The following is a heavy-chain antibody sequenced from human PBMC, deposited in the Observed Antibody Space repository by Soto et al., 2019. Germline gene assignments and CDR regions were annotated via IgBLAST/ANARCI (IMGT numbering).Heavy chain of an antibody. J-gene: IGHJ4*02. CDR1: GFTFSSYA. CDR2: ISGSGGST. CDR3: AKRVLEGDYFDY. V-gene: IGHV3-23*01. D-gene: IGHD1-1*01. Sequence: EVQLLESGGGLVQPGGSLRLSCAASGFTFSSYAMSWVRQAPGKGLEWVSAISGSGGSTYYADSVKGRFTISRDNSKNTLYLQTNSLRAEDTAVYYCAKRVLEGDYFDYWGQGTLVTVSS.